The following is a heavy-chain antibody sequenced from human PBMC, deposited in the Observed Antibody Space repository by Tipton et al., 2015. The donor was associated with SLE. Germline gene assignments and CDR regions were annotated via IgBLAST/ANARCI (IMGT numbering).Heavy chain of an antibody. CDR1: GGSISSHY. J-gene: IGHJ4*02. Sequence: TLSLTCTVSGGSISSHYWSWIRQPPGKGLEWIGYIYYSGSTNYNPSLKSRVTISVDTSKNQFSLKLSSVTAADTAVYYCARVGMRGYVYWGQGTLVTVSS. CDR3: ARVGMRGYVY. D-gene: IGHD3-22*01. CDR2: IYYSGST. V-gene: IGHV4-59*11.